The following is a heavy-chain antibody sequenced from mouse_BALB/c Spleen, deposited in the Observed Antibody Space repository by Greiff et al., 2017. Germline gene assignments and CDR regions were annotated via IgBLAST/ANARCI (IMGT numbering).Heavy chain of an antibody. Sequence: QVQLKQSGPGLVQPSQSLSITCTVSGFSLSRYSVHWVRQPPGKGLEWLGMIWGGGSTDYNSALKSRLSISKDNSKSQVFLKMNSLQTDDTARYYCARDLDSSGYWFAYWGQGTLVTVSA. D-gene: IGHD3-2*01. CDR1: GFSLSRYS. CDR3: ARDLDSSGYWFAY. CDR2: IWGGGST. V-gene: IGHV2-6-4*01. J-gene: IGHJ3*01.